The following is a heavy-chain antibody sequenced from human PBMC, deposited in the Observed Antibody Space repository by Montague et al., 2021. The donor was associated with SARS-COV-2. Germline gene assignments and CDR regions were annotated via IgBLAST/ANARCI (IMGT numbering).Heavy chain of an antibody. J-gene: IGHJ5*02. CDR1: GGSISTTNYY. CDR3: AGAWRYGDYSGVHFAP. Sequence: SETLSLTCAVYGGSISTTNYYWAWIRQPPGKGLEWVGSIYNSDNTYYNPSLESRLTMSVDTSKNQFSLKLRSVAAADAAVYHRAGAWRYGDYSGVHFAPWGQGTLVTVSS. CDR2: IYNSDNT. V-gene: IGHV4-39*07. D-gene: IGHD4-17*01.